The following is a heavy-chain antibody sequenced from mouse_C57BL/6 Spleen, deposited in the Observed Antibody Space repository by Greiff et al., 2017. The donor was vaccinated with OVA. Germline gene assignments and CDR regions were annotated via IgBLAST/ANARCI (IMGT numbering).Heavy chain of an antibody. J-gene: IGHJ4*01. CDR3: AFATICPYSLDF. V-gene: IGHV8-12*01. Sequence: QVTLKVSGPGLLPSSQTLSLTCSFSGFSLSTSGMGVSWIRQPSGMGLEWLAHTYWDDDKRYNPSLKSRLTISKDTSRIQVFLQITSVNTADTATCYCAFATICPYSLDFWGQGTSVTVSS. CDR1: GFSLSTSGMG. D-gene: IGHD2-12*01. CDR2: TYWDDDK.